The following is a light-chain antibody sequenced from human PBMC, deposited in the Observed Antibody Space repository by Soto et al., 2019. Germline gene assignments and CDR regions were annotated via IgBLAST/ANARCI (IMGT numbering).Light chain of an antibody. CDR3: QQHYSNSSLYT. CDR2: KAS. V-gene: IGKV1-5*03. CDR1: QSVSSW. J-gene: IGKJ2*01. Sequence: DIQMTQSPSTLSSSLGDRATITCRASQSVSSWLAWYQQRPGKAPQLLIYKASSLHSGVPSRFSGSGAGTEVTLTIISRHEDDDVADYYQQHYSNSSLYTFGQGTRLEIK.